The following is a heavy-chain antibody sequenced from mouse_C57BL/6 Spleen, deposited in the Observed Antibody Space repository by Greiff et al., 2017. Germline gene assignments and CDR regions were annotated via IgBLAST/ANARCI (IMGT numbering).Heavy chain of an antibody. V-gene: IGHV10-1*01. CDR2: IRSKSNNYAT. Sequence: EVQGVESGGGLVQPKGSLKLSCAASGFSFNTYAMNWVRQAPGKGLEWVARIRSKSNNYATYYADSVKDRFTISRDDSESMLYLQMNNLQTEDTAMYYCVRHPLYSNYFDYWGQGTTLTVSS. D-gene: IGHD2-5*01. CDR3: VRHPLYSNYFDY. CDR1: GFSFNTYA. J-gene: IGHJ2*01.